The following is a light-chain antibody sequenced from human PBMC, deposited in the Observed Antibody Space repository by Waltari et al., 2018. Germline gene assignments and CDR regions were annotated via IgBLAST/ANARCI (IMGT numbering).Light chain of an antibody. V-gene: IGLV2-11*01. CDR1: SRDVGAYRY. J-gene: IGLJ2*01. Sequence: QSALTQPHSVSGSPGQAVNISCAGTSRDVGAYRYVSWYQQYPGKVPKLLIYDVSKRPPGVPVRFSGTKSGDTASLTISGLQAEDEADYHCCSYAGNSVIFGGGTHLTVL. CDR3: CSYAGNSVI. CDR2: DVS.